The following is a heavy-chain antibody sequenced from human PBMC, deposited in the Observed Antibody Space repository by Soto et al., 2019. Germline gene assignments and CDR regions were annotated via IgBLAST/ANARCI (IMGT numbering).Heavy chain of an antibody. CDR2: IIPILGIA. V-gene: IGHV1-69*02. CDR3: ARKADYYYYMDV. Sequence: QVQLVQSGAEVKKPGSSVKVSCKASGGTFSSYTISWVRXXXGQGLEWMGRIIPILGIANYAQKFQGRVTITADKSTSTAYMELSSLRSEDTAVYYCARKADYYYYMDVWGKGTTVTVSS. J-gene: IGHJ6*03. CDR1: GGTFSSYT.